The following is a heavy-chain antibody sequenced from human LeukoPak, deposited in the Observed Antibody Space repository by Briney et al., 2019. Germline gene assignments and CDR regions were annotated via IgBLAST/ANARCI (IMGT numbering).Heavy chain of an antibody. CDR3: ARVGRGDHTWGSYYCDH. CDR1: ADFFNRFH. Sequence: PSESLSLTCSVAADFFNRFHCSWVRQLPGEGMEWNGYISSSGSTSDNPAIKSRVTISVDTSKNQFSLKLNSVSAADTAIYYCARVGRGDHTWGSYYCDHWGQGTLVSVSS. CDR2: ISSSGST. D-gene: IGHD3-16*01. V-gene: IGHV4-59*01. J-gene: IGHJ4*02.